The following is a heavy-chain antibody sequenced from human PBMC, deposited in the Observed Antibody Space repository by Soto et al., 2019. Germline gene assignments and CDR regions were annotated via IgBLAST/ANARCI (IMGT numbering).Heavy chain of an antibody. V-gene: IGHV4-59*01. CDR1: GGSISSYY. CDR2: IYYSGST. D-gene: IGHD6-6*01. Sequence: SETLSLTCTVSGGSISSYYWSWIRQPPGKGLEWIGYIYYSGSTNYNPSLKSRVTISVDTSKNQFSLKLSSVTAADTAVYYCARGIRAARTYFDYWGQGTLVTVSS. J-gene: IGHJ4*02. CDR3: ARGIRAARTYFDY.